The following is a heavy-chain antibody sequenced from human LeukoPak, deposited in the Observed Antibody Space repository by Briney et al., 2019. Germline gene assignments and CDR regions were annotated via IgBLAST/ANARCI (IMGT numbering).Heavy chain of an antibody. V-gene: IGHV4-39*07. CDR1: GASIISDSHY. Sequence: SETLSLTCTVSGASIISDSHYWGWIRQPPGKGLEWIGNIYYSGTTYFNPSLKSRVTISVDTSKNHFSLNLRSVTAADTASYYCARDGSAFDIWGQGTMVTVSS. CDR3: ARDGSAFDI. CDR2: IYYSGTT. D-gene: IGHD1-26*01. J-gene: IGHJ3*02.